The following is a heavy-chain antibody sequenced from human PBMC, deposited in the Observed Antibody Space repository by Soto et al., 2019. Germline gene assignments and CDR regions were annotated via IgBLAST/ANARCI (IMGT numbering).Heavy chain of an antibody. CDR3: TATAARGVDV. CDR2: IKSRSDGGAR. Sequence: GGSLRLSCAASGFTFSSYSMNWVRQAPGKGLEWVGRIKSRSDGGARDYAAPVKGRFIVSRDDLERTVYLQMNGVKIEDTAVYYCTATAARGVDVWGQGTTVTV. D-gene: IGHD5-18*01. J-gene: IGHJ6*02. V-gene: IGHV3-15*07. CDR1: GFTFSSYS.